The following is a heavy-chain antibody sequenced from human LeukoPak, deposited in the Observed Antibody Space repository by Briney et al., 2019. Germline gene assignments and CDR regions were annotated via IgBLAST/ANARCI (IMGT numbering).Heavy chain of an antibody. CDR1: GHSISSGYY. V-gene: IGHV4-38-2*02. Sequence: SETLSLTCTVSGHSISSGYYWGWIRQPPGKGLEWIGSIYHSGSTNYNPSLKSRVTISVDTSKNQFSLKLSSVTAADTAVYYCARGYCSSTSCYVGRGPGGWFDPWGQGTLVTVSS. CDR2: IYHSGST. CDR3: ARGYCSSTSCYVGRGPGGWFDP. D-gene: IGHD2-2*01. J-gene: IGHJ5*02.